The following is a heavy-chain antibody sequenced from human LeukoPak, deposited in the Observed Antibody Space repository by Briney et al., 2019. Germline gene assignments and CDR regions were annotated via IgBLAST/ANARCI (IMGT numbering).Heavy chain of an antibody. CDR3: AREAIYDSSGYRDAFDI. CDR2: ISAYNGNT. CDR1: GGTFSSYA. V-gene: IGHV1-18*01. D-gene: IGHD3-22*01. J-gene: IGHJ3*02. Sequence: ASVKVSCKASGGTFSSYAISWVRQAPGQGLEWMGWISAYNGNTNYAQKFQGRVTMTRDTSISTAYMELSRLRSDDTAVYYCAREAIYDSSGYRDAFDIWGQGTMVTVSS.